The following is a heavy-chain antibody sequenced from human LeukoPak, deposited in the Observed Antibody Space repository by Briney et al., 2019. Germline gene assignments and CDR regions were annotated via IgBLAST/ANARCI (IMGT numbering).Heavy chain of an antibody. CDR3: ALLLRYFDWLEGRAFDI. V-gene: IGHV3-48*03. CDR1: GFTFSSYE. D-gene: IGHD3-9*01. Sequence: PGGSLRLFCAASGFTFSSYEMNWVRQAPGKGLEWVSYISSSGSTIYYADSVKGRFTISRDNAKNSLYLQMNSLRAEDTAVYYCALLLRYFDWLEGRAFDIWGQGTMVTVSS. J-gene: IGHJ3*02. CDR2: ISSSGSTI.